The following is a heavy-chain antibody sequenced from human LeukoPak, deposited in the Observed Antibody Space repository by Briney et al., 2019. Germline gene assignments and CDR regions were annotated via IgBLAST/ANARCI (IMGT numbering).Heavy chain of an antibody. CDR2: IFFTLGSG. CDR1: GGTFDNTA. D-gene: IGHD3-22*01. V-gene: IGHV1-69*04. Sequence: GASVNVSCKASGGTFDNTAVNWLRQAPGQGLEWMGRIFFTLGSGTFAQRLQGRVRFSADKATNTAYMELSSLRPEDTAIYYCARVDHDSRPYSHRGPQNWFDPWGQGTRVTVSS. CDR3: ARVDHDSRPYSHRGPQNWFDP. J-gene: IGHJ5*02.